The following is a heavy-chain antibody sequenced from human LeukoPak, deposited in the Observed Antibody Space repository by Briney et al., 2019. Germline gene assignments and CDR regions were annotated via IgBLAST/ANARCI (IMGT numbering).Heavy chain of an antibody. Sequence: PSETLSLTCTVSGGSISSSSYYWGWIRQPPGKGLEWIGSIYYSGSTYYNPSLKSRVTISVDTSKNQFSLKLSSVTAADTAVYYCARVQEYCSGGSCSHLDYWGQGTLVTVSS. V-gene: IGHV4-39*07. CDR1: GGSISSSSYY. D-gene: IGHD2-15*01. CDR3: ARVQEYCSGGSCSHLDY. J-gene: IGHJ4*02. CDR2: IYYSGST.